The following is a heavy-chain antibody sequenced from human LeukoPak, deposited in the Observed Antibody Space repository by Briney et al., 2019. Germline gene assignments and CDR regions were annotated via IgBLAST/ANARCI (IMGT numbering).Heavy chain of an antibody. Sequence: PGGSLRLSCAASGFTFSSYGMHWVRQAPGKGLEWVSYISSSGSTIYYADSVKGRFTISRDNAKNSLYLQMNSLRAEDTAVYYCARGGSGSYYEFDYWGQGTLVTVSS. CDR3: ARGGSGSYYEFDY. J-gene: IGHJ4*02. CDR1: GFTFSSYG. CDR2: ISSSGSTI. V-gene: IGHV3-48*04. D-gene: IGHD3-10*01.